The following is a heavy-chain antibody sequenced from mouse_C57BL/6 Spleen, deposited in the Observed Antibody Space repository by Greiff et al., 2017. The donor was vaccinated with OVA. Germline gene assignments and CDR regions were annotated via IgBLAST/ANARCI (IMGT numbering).Heavy chain of an antibody. J-gene: IGHJ2*01. D-gene: IGHD2-1*01. CDR2: IYWDDDK. CDR1: GFSLSTSGMG. V-gene: IGHV8-12*01. CDR3: ARMDSYGNYEKGNFDY. Sequence: QVTLKESGPGILQSSQTLSLTCSFSGFSLSTSGMGVSWIRQPSGKGLEWLAHIYWDDDKRYNPSLKSRLTISKDTSRNQVFLKITSVDTADTATDYCARMDSYGNYEKGNFDYWGQGTTLTVSS.